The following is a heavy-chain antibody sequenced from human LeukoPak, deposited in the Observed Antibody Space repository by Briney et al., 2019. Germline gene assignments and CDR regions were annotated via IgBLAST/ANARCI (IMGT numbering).Heavy chain of an antibody. D-gene: IGHD2-21*01. CDR3: ARDVGGESD. V-gene: IGHV3-30-3*01. CDR1: GFTFSSSA. CDR2: ILHDGSNK. Sequence: GRSLRLSCAASGFTFSSSAMHWVRQAPGKGLEWVAFILHDGSNKYYADSVKGRFTISRDNAKNSLYLQMNSLRAEDTAVYYCARDVGGESDWGQGTLVTVSS. J-gene: IGHJ4*02.